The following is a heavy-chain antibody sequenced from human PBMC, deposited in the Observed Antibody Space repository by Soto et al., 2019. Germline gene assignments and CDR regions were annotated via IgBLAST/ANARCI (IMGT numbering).Heavy chain of an antibody. CDR3: ARDVLLWFGELSDDY. V-gene: IGHV1-18*01. J-gene: IGHJ4*02. CDR2: ISAYNGTT. Sequence: GASVKVSCKASGGTFSSYAISWVRQAPGQGLEWMGWISAYNGTTNYAQKLQGIVTMTTDTSTSTAYMELRSLRSDDTAVYYCARDVLLWFGELSDDYWGQGTLVTVSS. CDR1: GGTFSSYA. D-gene: IGHD3-10*01.